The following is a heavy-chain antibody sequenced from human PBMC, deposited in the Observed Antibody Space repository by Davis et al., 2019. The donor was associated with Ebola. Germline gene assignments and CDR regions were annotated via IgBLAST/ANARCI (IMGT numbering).Heavy chain of an antibody. CDR1: GGSVNNYY. J-gene: IGHJ4*02. CDR3: ARPTYYYDSSGYYSH. V-gene: IGHV4-34*01. CDR2: INHSGST. D-gene: IGHD3-22*01. Sequence: SETLSLTCTVSGGSVNNYYWSWIRQPPGKGLEWIGEINHSGSTNYNPSLKSRVTISVDTSKNQFSLKLSSVTAADTAVYYCARPTYYYDSSGYYSHWGQGTLVTVSS.